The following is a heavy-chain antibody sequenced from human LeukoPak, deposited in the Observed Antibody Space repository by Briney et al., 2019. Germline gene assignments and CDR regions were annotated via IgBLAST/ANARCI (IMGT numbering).Heavy chain of an antibody. CDR2: ISSNGHST. J-gene: IGHJ4*02. D-gene: IGHD1-26*01. V-gene: IGHV3-64*01. Sequence: GGSLRLSCAASGFTFSNYAMHWVRQAPGKGLEYVSAISSNGHSTGYAISVKGRFTISRDNSKNTLYLQMGSLGAEDMAVYYCARRPYSGSYYVDYWGQGTLVTVSP. CDR3: ARRPYSGSYYVDY. CDR1: GFTFSNYA.